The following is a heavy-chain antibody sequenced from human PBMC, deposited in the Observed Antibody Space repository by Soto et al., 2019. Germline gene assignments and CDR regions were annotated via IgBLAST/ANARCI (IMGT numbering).Heavy chain of an antibody. J-gene: IGHJ6*03. CDR2: ISSSGSTI. Sequence: GGSLRLSCAASGFTFSDYYMSWIRQAPGKGLEWVSYISSSGSTIYYADSVKGRFTISRDNAKNSLYLQMNSLRAEDTAVYYCARRGAAPVEHYYYYYMDVWGKGTTVTVSS. D-gene: IGHD6-6*01. V-gene: IGHV3-11*01. CDR3: ARRGAAPVEHYYYYYMDV. CDR1: GFTFSDYY.